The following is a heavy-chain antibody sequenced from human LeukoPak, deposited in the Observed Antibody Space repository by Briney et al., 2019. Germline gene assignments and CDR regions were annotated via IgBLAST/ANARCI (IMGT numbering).Heavy chain of an antibody. J-gene: IGHJ5*02. CDR2: MNPNRGKT. Sequence: ASVTVSCKTSGYTFTNYDINWVRQATGQGLEWMGWMNPNRGKTGYAQKFQGRVTMTRNTSISTAYRELSSLRSEDTAVYYCARPHCSSTDCHPPEWFDPWGQGTLVTVSS. CDR3: ARPHCSSTDCHPPEWFDP. V-gene: IGHV1-8*01. D-gene: IGHD2-2*01. CDR1: GYTFTNYD.